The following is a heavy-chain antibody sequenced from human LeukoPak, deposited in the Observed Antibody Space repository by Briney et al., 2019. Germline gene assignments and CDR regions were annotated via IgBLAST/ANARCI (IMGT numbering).Heavy chain of an antibody. Sequence: GGSLRLSCVASGFXFSGLAMNWVRQAPGRGLEWVSSISSNSTYIQYADSVKGRFTISRDNARNSLYLQMNNLRAEDTAVYYCASLPWLVRWIYYWGQGTLVTVSS. V-gene: IGHV3-21*01. J-gene: IGHJ4*02. D-gene: IGHD6-19*01. CDR3: ASLPWLVRWIYY. CDR2: ISSNSTYI. CDR1: GFXFSGLA.